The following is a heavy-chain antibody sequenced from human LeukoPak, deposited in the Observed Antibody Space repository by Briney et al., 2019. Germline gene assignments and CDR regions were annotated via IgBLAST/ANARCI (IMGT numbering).Heavy chain of an antibody. CDR1: GFTFSSYA. V-gene: IGHV3-64*01. CDR2: ISSNGGST. CDR3: ARDYTWRSSGWSYFDY. J-gene: IGHJ4*02. D-gene: IGHD6-19*01. Sequence: GGSLRLSCAASGFTFSSYAMHWVRQAPGKGLEYVSAISSNGGSTYYANSVKGRFTISRDNSKNTLYLQMGCLRAEDMAVYYCARDYTWRSSGWSYFDYWGQGTLVTVSS.